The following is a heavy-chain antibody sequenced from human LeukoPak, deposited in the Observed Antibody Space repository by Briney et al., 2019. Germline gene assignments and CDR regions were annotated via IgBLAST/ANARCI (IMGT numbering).Heavy chain of an antibody. V-gene: IGHV4-61*01. D-gene: IGHD3-10*01. Sequence: SETLSLTCTVSGGSVSSDSYHWSWIRQPPGKGLEWIGYIYYSGSTNYNPSLKSRVTISVDTSKNQFSLKLSSVSAADTAVYYCARVEYYGSGSPFDYWGQGTLVTVSS. J-gene: IGHJ4*02. CDR1: GGSVSSDSYH. CDR3: ARVEYYGSGSPFDY. CDR2: IYYSGST.